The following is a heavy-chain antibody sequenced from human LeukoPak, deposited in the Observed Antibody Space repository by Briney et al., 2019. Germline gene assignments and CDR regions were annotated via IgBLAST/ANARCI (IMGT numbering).Heavy chain of an antibody. CDR3: ATVDSGSYKSHDY. CDR2: INHSGST. Sequence: SETLSLTCAVYGGSFSGYYWSWIRQPPGKGLEWIGEINHSGSTNYNPSLKSRVTISVDTSKNQFSLKLSSVTAADTAVYYCATVDSGSYKSHDYWGQGTLVTVSS. CDR1: GGSFSGYY. V-gene: IGHV4-34*01. D-gene: IGHD1-26*01. J-gene: IGHJ4*02.